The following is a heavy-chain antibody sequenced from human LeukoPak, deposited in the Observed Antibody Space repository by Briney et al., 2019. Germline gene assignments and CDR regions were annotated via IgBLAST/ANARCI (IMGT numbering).Heavy chain of an antibody. Sequence: GGSLRLSCTTSGVTFGDYAMTWVRQAPGKGLEWVATISGSGVTTYYADSVKGRFTVSGDNSKNTVYLQMSSLTAADTAVYYCAKDRSIGTYYTFDHWGQGTLVTVSS. CDR1: GVTFGDYA. CDR2: ISGSGVTT. CDR3: AKDRSIGTYYTFDH. V-gene: IGHV3-23*01. J-gene: IGHJ4*02. D-gene: IGHD1-26*01.